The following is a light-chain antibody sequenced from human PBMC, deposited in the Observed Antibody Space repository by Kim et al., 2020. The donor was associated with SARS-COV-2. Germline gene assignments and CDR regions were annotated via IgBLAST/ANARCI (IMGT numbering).Light chain of an antibody. CDR2: EDS. V-gene: IGLV6-57*03. CDR1: SGSIASNY. CDR3: QSYDIITVV. J-gene: IGLJ2*01. Sequence: GKTVTISCSRSSGSIASNYVQWYQQRPGSATTTVIYEDSQRPSGVPDRFSGSIDSSANSATHTISGLKTEDEAVYYCQSYDIITVVFGGGTQLTVL.